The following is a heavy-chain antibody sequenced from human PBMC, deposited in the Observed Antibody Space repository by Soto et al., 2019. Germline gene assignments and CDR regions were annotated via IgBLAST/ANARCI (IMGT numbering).Heavy chain of an antibody. CDR3: ARDADTSGYFSYFDQ. V-gene: IGHV3-33*01. D-gene: IGHD3-22*01. CDR2: IWHDASKK. J-gene: IGHJ4*02. Sequence: QVHLVESGGGVVQPGRSLRLSCATSGFTFSHYGMNWVRQAPGKGLEWVAGIWHDASKKYYQDSVKGRFTVSRDNSKNTRYLQLNSLTAEDTALYYCARDADTSGYFSYFDQWGQGTLVSVSS. CDR1: GFTFSHYG.